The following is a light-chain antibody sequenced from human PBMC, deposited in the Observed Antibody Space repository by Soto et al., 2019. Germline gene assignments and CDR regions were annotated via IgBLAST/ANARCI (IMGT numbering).Light chain of an antibody. Sequence: AIPMTQSPSSLSASVGDRVTITCRASQGINYDVAWYQQKQGKAPKLLIYAASSFQSGVPSRFSGSGSGTEFTLTISSLQPEDFATYYCLQDYSYPYTFGQGTKLEIK. CDR3: LQDYSYPYT. CDR1: QGINYD. J-gene: IGKJ2*01. CDR2: AAS. V-gene: IGKV1-6*01.